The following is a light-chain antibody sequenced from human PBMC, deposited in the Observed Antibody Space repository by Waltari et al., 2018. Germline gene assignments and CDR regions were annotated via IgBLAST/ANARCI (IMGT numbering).Light chain of an antibody. CDR1: KSISSY. J-gene: IGKJ2*01. Sequence: DIQMTQSPSSLSASVGDRVTITCRASKSISSYLDWYQQKPGKAPKLMIYAASSLQSGVPSRFSGSGSGTDFTLTISSLQPEDFATYDCQQRYSTPHTFGQGTKLEIK. V-gene: IGKV1-39*01. CDR3: QQRYSTPHT. CDR2: AAS.